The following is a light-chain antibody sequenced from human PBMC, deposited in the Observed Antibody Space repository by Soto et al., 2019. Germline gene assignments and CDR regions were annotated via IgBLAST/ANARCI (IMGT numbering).Light chain of an antibody. J-gene: IGKJ5*01. CDR3: QQYNDRPPIT. CDR2: GAY. V-gene: IGKV1-9*01. Sequence: DIQLTQSPSFLSASVGDRVTITCRASQGISNYLAWYQQRPGKAPKILMYGAYILQSGVPSRFSGRESGTEFTLTISSLQPEDFAVYYCQQYNDRPPITFGQGTRLEIK. CDR1: QGISNY.